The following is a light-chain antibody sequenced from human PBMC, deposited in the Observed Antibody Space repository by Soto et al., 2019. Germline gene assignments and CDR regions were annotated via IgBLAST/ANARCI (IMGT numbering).Light chain of an antibody. V-gene: IGKV3-15*01. J-gene: IGKJ5*01. CDR3: KQYSNWPPIT. CDR2: GAS. CDR1: QSVSSN. Sequence: EIVMTQSPATLSVSPGERATLSCRASQSVSSNLAWYQQKPGQAPRLLIYGASTRATGIPARFSGSGSGTEFTLTLSSLQSEDFAVYYCKQYSNWPPITFGQGTRLEIK.